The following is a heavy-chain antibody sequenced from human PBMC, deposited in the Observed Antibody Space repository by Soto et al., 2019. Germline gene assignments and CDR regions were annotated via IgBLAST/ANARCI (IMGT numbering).Heavy chain of an antibody. CDR2: MYYRGST. J-gene: IGHJ6*02. V-gene: IGHV4-39*01. Sequence: QLQLQESGPGLVKPSETLSLTCTVSGCSISSSSYYWGWIRQPPGKGLEWIGCMYYRGSTYYNPSLTSRHTISLDTYKNQFSLKRSSVTAADTAVYYCASRYDFWSGYYSHDYGMDVWGQGNTVTLSS. CDR1: GCSISSSSYY. CDR3: ASRYDFWSGYYSHDYGMDV. D-gene: IGHD3-3*01.